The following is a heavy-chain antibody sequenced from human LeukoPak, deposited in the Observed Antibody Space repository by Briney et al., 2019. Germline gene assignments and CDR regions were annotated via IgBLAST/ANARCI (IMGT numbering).Heavy chain of an antibody. V-gene: IGHV1-18*01. CDR3: GRAADSGSYYNSGFDY. J-gene: IGHJ4*02. CDR2: ISAYNGNT. Sequence: ASVKVSCKASGYTFTSYGISLVRQAPGQGLEWMGWISAYNGNTNYAQKLQGRVTMTTDTSTSTAYMELRSLRSDDTAVYYCGRAADSGSYYNSGFDYWGQGTLVTVSS. CDR1: GYTFTSYG. D-gene: IGHD3-10*01.